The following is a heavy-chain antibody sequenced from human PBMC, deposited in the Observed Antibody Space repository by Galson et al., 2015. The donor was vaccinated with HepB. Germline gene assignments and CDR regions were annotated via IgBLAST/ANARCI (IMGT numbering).Heavy chain of an antibody. J-gene: IGHJ4*02. CDR1: GFTFSTYA. CDR3: ATPLYDNSGWIYYYGD. Sequence: SLRLSCAASGFTFSTYAMSWVRQAPGKGLEWISATSDGGAGTAYADSVRGRFTISRDNSKNTLYLQLNSLRVEDMAIYYCATPLYDNSGWIYYYGDWGQGTLVTVSS. V-gene: IGHV3-23*01. D-gene: IGHD3-22*01. CDR2: TSDGGAGT.